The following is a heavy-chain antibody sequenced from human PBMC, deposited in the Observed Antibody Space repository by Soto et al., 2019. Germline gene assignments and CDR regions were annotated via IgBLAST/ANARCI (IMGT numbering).Heavy chain of an antibody. CDR1: GGSVSSGSYY. CDR3: ARDSSYYYDSSGYYYSRSRTFDY. J-gene: IGHJ4*02. V-gene: IGHV4-61*01. Sequence: SETLSLTCTVSGGSVSSGSYYWSWIRQPPGKGLEWIGYIYYSGSTNYNPSLKSRVTISVDTSKNQFPLKLSSVTAADTAVYYCARDSSYYYDSSGYYYSRSRTFDYWGQGTLVTVSS. D-gene: IGHD3-22*01. CDR2: IYYSGST.